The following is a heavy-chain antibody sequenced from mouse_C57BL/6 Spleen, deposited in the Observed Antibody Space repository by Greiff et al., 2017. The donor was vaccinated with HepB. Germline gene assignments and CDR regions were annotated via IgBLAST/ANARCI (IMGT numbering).Heavy chain of an antibody. D-gene: IGHD4-1*02. CDR1: GYSFTGYY. CDR2: IYPYNGVS. J-gene: IGHJ4*01. Sequence: VQLQQSGPELVKPGASVKISCKASGYSFTGYYKHWVKQSHGNILDWIGYIYPYNGVSSYNQKFQGKATLTVDKSSSPAYMELRSLTSEDSAVYDLARGPQLGRKGYYAMDYWGQGTSVTVSS. V-gene: IGHV1-31*01. CDR3: ARGPQLGRKGYYAMDY.